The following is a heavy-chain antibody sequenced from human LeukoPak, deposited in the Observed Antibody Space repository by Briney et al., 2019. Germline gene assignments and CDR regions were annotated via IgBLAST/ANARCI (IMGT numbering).Heavy chain of an antibody. V-gene: IGHV3-30*02. CDR2: IRYDGSNK. CDR1: GFTFSSYA. Sequence: GRSLRLSCAASGFTFSSYAMHWVRQAPGKGLEWVAFIRYDGSNKYYADSVKGRFTISRDNSKNTLYLQMNSLRAEDTAVYYCAREAQQLVARRPRWFDPWGQGTLVTVSS. J-gene: IGHJ5*02. CDR3: AREAQQLVARRPRWFDP. D-gene: IGHD6-13*01.